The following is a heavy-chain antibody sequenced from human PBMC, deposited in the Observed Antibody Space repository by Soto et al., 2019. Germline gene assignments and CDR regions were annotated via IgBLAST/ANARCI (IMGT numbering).Heavy chain of an antibody. V-gene: IGHV1-18*01. CDR2: ISAYNGNT. CDR3: ARSDCSGGSCYSYSFDY. J-gene: IGHJ4*02. Sequence: QVQLVQSGAEVKKPGASVKVSCKASGYTFTSYGISWVRQAPGQGLEWMGWISAYNGNTNYAQKLHGRATMTTDTSTSTAYMELRSLRSDDTAVYYCARSDCSGGSCYSYSFDYWGQGTLVTVSS. D-gene: IGHD2-15*01. CDR1: GYTFTSYG.